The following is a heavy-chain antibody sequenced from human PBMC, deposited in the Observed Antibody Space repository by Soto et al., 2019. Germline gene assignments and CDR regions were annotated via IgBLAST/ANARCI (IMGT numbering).Heavy chain of an antibody. CDR3: ATPGGNWNYISNWFDP. CDR1: GYTLTELS. V-gene: IGHV1-24*01. CDR2: FDPEDGET. D-gene: IGHD1-7*01. J-gene: IGHJ5*02. Sequence: ASVKVSCKVSGYTLTELSMHWVRQAPGKGLEWMGGFDPEDGETIYAQKFQGRVTMTEDTSTDTAYMELSSVRSEDTAVYYCATPGGNWNYISNWFDPWGQGTLVTVSS.